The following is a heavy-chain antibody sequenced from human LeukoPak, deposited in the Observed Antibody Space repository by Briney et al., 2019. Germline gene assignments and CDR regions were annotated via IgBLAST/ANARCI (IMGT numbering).Heavy chain of an antibody. J-gene: IGHJ4*02. Sequence: ASVKVSCKASGYTXTGYYMHWVRQAPGQGLEWMGWINPNSGGTNYAQKFQGRVTMTRDTSISTAYMELSRPRSDDTAVYYCARDRGGDCYYDYWGQGTLVTVSS. CDR1: GYTXTGYY. V-gene: IGHV1-2*02. CDR2: INPNSGGT. D-gene: IGHD2-21*02. CDR3: ARDRGGDCYYDY.